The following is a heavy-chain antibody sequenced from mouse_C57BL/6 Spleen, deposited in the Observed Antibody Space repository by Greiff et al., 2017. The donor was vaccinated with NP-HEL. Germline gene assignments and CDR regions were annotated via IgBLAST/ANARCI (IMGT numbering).Heavy chain of an antibody. D-gene: IGHD1-1*01. Sequence: VQVVESGAELARPGASVKLSCKASGYTFTSYGISWVKQRTGQGLEWIGEIYPRSGNTYYNEKFKGKATLTADKSSSTAYMELRSLTSEDSAVYFCARRDTTVVVDYWGQGTSLTVSS. V-gene: IGHV1-81*01. CDR2: IYPRSGNT. CDR1: GYTFTSYG. J-gene: IGHJ2*02. CDR3: ARRDTTVVVDY.